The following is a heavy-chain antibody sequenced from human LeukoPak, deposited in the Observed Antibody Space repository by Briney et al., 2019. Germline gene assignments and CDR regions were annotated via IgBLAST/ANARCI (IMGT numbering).Heavy chain of an antibody. Sequence: ASVKVSCKASGYTFTSYGISWVRQAPGQGLEWMGWISAYNGNTNYAQKLQGRVTMTRDMSTSTVYMELSSLRSEDTAVYYCARDRGDGYVTFDYWGQGTLVTVSS. J-gene: IGHJ4*02. CDR3: ARDRGDGYVTFDY. V-gene: IGHV1-18*01. CDR1: GYTFTSYG. D-gene: IGHD5-24*01. CDR2: ISAYNGNT.